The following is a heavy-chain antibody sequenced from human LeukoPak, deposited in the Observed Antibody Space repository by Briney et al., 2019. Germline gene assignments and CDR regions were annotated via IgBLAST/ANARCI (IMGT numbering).Heavy chain of an antibody. J-gene: IGHJ6*03. CDR1: GGTFSSYA. CDR3: ARAQELRYFDWLSPGRYYYYYYMDV. Sequence: SVKVSCKASGGTFSSYAISWVRQAPGQGLEWMGGIIPIFGTANYAQKFQGRVTITADEPTSTAYMELSSLRSEDTAVYYCARAQELRYFDWLSPGRYYYYYYMDVWGKGTTVTVSS. CDR2: IIPIFGTA. D-gene: IGHD3-9*01. V-gene: IGHV1-69*13.